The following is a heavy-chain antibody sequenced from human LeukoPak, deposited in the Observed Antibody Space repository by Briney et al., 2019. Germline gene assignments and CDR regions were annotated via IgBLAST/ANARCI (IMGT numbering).Heavy chain of an antibody. V-gene: IGHV3-7*04. CDR1: GFTFRSYW. CDR3: ARIFRYQLVDYYALDV. Sequence: GGSLRLSCAASGFTFRSYWMNWVRQAPGKGLEWVANIREDGSEKYYVDSVKGRFTISRDNAKNSLYLQMNSLRAEDTAVYYCARIFRYQLVDYYALDVWGQGTTVTVSS. J-gene: IGHJ6*02. D-gene: IGHD2-2*01. CDR2: IREDGSEK.